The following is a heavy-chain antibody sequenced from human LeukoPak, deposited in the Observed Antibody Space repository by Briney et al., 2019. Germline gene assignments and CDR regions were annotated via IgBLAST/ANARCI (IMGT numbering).Heavy chain of an antibody. CDR1: GFTFSSYG. CDR2: IRYDGSNK. D-gene: IGHD3-10*01. V-gene: IGHV3-30*02. J-gene: IGHJ4*02. CDR3: ARDYRKNGSGKD. Sequence: AGGSLRLSCAASGFTFSSYGMHWVRQAPGKGLEWVAFIRYDGSNKYYADSVKGRFTISRDNSKNTLYLQMNSLRAEDTAVYYCARDYRKNGSGKDWGQGTLVTVSS.